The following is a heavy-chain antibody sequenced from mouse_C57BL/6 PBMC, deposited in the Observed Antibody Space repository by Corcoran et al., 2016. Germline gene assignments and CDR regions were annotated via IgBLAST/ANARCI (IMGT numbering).Heavy chain of an antibody. J-gene: IGHJ3*01. CDR1: GYTFTSYW. CDR2: IDPSDSYT. D-gene: IGHD2-3*01. V-gene: IGHV1-59*01. CDR3: ARPYDGYYGGFAY. Sequence: QVQLQQPGAELVRPGTSVKLSCKASGYTFTSYWMHWVKQRPGQGLEWIGVIDPSDSYTNYNQKFKGKATLTVDTSSSTAYMQLSSLTSEDSAVYYCARPYDGYYGGFAYWGQGTLVTVSA.